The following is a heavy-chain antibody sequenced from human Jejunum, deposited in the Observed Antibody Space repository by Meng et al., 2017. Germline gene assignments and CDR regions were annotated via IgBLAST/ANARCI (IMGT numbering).Heavy chain of an antibody. Sequence: VAVPELGPGPVKPSETRSLTCAVSGGSIESNSWWTWTRQPPGQGLEWIGEVYHSGSTHYNPSLQSRVTISTDNSKNRFSLSLNSVTAADTAISYCARADYVRYFDLWGRGTLVTVSS. J-gene: IGHJ2*01. CDR1: GGSIESNSW. CDR3: ARADYVRYFDL. CDR2: VYHSGST. D-gene: IGHD3-10*02. V-gene: IGHV4-4*02.